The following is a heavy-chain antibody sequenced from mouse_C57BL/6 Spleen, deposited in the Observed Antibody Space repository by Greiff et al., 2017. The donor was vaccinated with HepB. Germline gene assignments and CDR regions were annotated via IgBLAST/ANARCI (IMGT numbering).Heavy chain of an antibody. CDR3: ARGGTTVVGGDYFDY. CDR1: GYTFTSYG. J-gene: IGHJ2*01. Sequence: QVQLQQSGAELARPGASVKLSCKASGYTFTSYGISWVKQRTGQGLEWIGEIYPRSGNTYYNEKFKGKATLTADKSSSTAYMELRSLTSEDSAVYFCARGGTTVVGGDYFDYWGQGTTLTVSS. V-gene: IGHV1-81*01. D-gene: IGHD1-1*01. CDR2: IYPRSGNT.